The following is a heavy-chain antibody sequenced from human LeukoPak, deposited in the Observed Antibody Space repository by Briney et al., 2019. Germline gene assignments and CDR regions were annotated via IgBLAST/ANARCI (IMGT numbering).Heavy chain of an antibody. CDR3: ERGRGRYYDSRGFYWGFYFYP. J-gene: IGHJ5*02. CDR1: GFTFSTYA. V-gene: IGHV3-23*01. D-gene: IGHD3-22*01. Sequence: HPGGPLRLSCAASGFTFSTYAVNWVRQAPGKGLEWVSTISGSGDSTYYADSVKGRFTISRDNSKDTLYLQMSSVRVDDTAVYYFERGRGRYYDSRGFYWGFYFYPWGQGILVTVST. CDR2: ISGSGDST.